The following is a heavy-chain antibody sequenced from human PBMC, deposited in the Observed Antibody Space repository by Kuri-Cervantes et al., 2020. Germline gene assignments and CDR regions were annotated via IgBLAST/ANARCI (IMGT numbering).Heavy chain of an antibody. CDR1: GFTFDDYA. CDR3: ARDGGYATRSWFDP. Sequence: GSLRLSCAASGFTFDDYAMHWVRQAPGKGLEWIGYIFYSGSTNYNPSLKSRVTISVDTSKNQFSLKLSSVTAADTAVYYCARDGGYATRSWFDPWGQGTLVTVSS. J-gene: IGHJ5*02. CDR2: IFYSGST. V-gene: IGHV4-59*01. D-gene: IGHD2-8*01.